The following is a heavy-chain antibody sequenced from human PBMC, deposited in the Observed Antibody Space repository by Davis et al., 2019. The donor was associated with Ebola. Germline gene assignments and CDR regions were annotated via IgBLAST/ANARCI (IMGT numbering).Heavy chain of an antibody. D-gene: IGHD5-24*01. CDR1: GGSISSYY. CDR2: IYYSGST. CDR3: ASTRWPVKWFDP. J-gene: IGHJ5*02. V-gene: IGHV4-59*08. Sequence: SETLSLTCTVSGGSISSYYWSWIRQPPGKGLEWIGYIYYSGSTNYNTSLKSRVTISVDTSKNQFSLKLSSVTAADTAVYYCASTRWPVKWFDPWGQGTLVTVSS.